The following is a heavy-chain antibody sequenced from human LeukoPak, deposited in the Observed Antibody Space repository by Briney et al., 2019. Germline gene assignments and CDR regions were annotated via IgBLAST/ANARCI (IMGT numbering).Heavy chain of an antibody. CDR1: GFTFSSYS. J-gene: IGHJ2*01. CDR3: ASSPSYCSSSSCYLPWYFDL. Sequence: PGGSLRLSCAASGFTFSSYSMNWVRQASGKGLEWVSSISSSSNYIYYADSVRGRFTISRDDAKNSLYLQMNSLRAEDTAVYYCASSPSYCSSSSCYLPWYFDLWGRGTLVSVSS. D-gene: IGHD2-2*01. CDR2: ISSSSNYI. V-gene: IGHV3-21*01.